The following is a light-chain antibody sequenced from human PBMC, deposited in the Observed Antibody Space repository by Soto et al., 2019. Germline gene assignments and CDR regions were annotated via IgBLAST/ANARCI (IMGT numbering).Light chain of an antibody. V-gene: IGKV1-39*01. J-gene: IGKJ4*01. CDR3: QQSYSIPLT. Sequence: DSQMTQSPSSLSASVGERVTITCRASQSISSYLNWYQQKPGKAPKLLIYAASNLQSGVPSRFSGSGSGTDFTLTISSLQPEDFATYYCQQSYSIPLTFGGGTKVDI. CDR2: AAS. CDR1: QSISSY.